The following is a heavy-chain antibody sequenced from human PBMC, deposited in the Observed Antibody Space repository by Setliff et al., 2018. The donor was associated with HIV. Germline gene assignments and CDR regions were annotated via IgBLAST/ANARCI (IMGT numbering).Heavy chain of an antibody. D-gene: IGHD6-19*01. CDR3: ARLGSGWSDSYYYAMDV. V-gene: IGHV1-18*01. J-gene: IGHJ6*02. CDR1: GYTFTTYG. Sequence: ASVKVSCKSSGYTFTTYGLSWVRQAPGQGLEWMGWISTYSDETSSSQNLQGRLTMTVDTATSRVYMELRSLRSDDTAVYFCARLGSGWSDSYYYAMDVWGQGTTVTVSS. CDR2: ISTYSDET.